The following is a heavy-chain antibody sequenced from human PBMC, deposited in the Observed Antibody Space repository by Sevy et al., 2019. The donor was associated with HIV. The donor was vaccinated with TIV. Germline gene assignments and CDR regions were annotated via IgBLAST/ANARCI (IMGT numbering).Heavy chain of an antibody. CDR1: GFTFSSYG. D-gene: IGHD4-17*01. V-gene: IGHV3-33*01. J-gene: IGHJ3*02. CDR2: IWYDGSNK. CDR3: ARESYGDYSAFDI. Sequence: GGSLRLSCAASGFTFSSYGMHWVRQAPGKGLEWVAVIWYDGSNKYYADSVKGRFTISRDNSKNTLYLQINSLRAEDTAVYYCARESYGDYSAFDIWGQGTMVTVSS.